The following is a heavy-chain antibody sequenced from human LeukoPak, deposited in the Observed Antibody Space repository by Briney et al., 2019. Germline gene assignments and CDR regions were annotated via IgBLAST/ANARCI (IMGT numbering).Heavy chain of an antibody. CDR3: AKDSCTNGVCYVSRCLDY. CDR2: IRYDGSNK. Sequence: PGGSLRLSCAASGFTFSSYGMHWVRQAPGKGLEWVAFIRYDGSNKYYADSVKGRFTISRDNSKNTLYLQMNSLRAEDTAVYYCAKDSCTNGVCYVSRCLDYWGQGTLVTVSS. J-gene: IGHJ4*02. CDR1: GFTFSSYG. V-gene: IGHV3-30*02. D-gene: IGHD2-8*01.